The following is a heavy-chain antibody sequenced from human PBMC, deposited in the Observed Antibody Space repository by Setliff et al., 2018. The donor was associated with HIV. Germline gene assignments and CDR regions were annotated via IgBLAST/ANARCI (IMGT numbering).Heavy chain of an antibody. CDR2: FMYTDIHYVNYLN. D-gene: IGHD3-22*01. CDR1: GASFVGDNH. J-gene: IGHJ5*02. Sequence: SETLSLTCAVSGASFVGDNHWSWIRQTPGRGLEWIAYFMYTDIHYVNYLNYRNPSLASRLSISVDKSKNQFSLKLSSVTAADAAVYYCASRVYYYDSSGYLREEGFDPWGQGTRVTVSS. V-gene: IGHV4-30-4*01. CDR3: ASRVYYYDSSGYLREEGFDP.